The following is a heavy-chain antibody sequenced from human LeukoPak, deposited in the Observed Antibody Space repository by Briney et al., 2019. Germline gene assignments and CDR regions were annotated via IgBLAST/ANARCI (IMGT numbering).Heavy chain of an antibody. CDR2: IYHSGAT. CDR3: ARAPYGSGSYYNVHYFDY. Sequence: SETLSLTCTVSGYSISSGYYWGWIRQSPEQGLEWIGSIYHSGATYYNPSLKSRVTISVDTSKNQFSLKLSSVTAADTAVYYCARAPYGSGSYYNVHYFDYWGQGTLVTVSS. CDR1: GYSISSGYY. J-gene: IGHJ4*02. V-gene: IGHV4-38-2*02. D-gene: IGHD3-10*01.